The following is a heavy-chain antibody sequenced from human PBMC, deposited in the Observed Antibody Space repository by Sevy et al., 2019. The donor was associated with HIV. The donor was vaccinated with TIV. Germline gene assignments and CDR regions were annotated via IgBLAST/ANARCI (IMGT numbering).Heavy chain of an antibody. Sequence: GGSLRLSCAASGFTFSTYGMHWVRQAPGKGLEWVAVIWFDESNTYYADSVKGAFTISRDIAKNTLHLKMNSLRAEDTAVYYCARDLEFYDYGDYGPAFMPDYWGQGTLVTVSS. D-gene: IGHD4-17*01. CDR1: GFTFSTYG. V-gene: IGHV3-33*01. J-gene: IGHJ4*02. CDR2: IWFDESNT. CDR3: ARDLEFYDYGDYGPAFMPDY.